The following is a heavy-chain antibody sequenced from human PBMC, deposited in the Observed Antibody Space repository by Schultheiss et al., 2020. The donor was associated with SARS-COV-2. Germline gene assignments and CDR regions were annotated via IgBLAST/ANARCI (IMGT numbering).Heavy chain of an antibody. CDR1: GFTFSSYG. CDR2: IWYDGSNK. D-gene: IGHD5-18*01. V-gene: IGHV3-33*01. J-gene: IGHJ4*02. Sequence: GGSLRLSCAASGFTFSSYGMHWVRQAPGKGLEWVAVIWYDGSNKYYADSVKGRFTISRDNSKNTLYLQMNSLRAEDTAVYYCASERRQLLYGIRLWSDYWGQGTLVTVSS. CDR3: ASERRQLLYGIRLWSDY.